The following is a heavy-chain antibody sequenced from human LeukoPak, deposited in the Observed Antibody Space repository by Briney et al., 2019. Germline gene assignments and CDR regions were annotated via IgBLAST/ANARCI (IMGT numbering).Heavy chain of an antibody. V-gene: IGHV5-51*01. CDR3: VRGVGMATKPLDY. J-gene: IGHJ4*02. CDR2: IYPGGSGT. D-gene: IGHD5-24*01. CDR1: GYSLTRYW. Sequence: GEALKISWKGSGYSLTRYWIGWVRPRSGEGLEWVGIIYPGGSGTRYSPCFQGQVTISADKSISPAYPQWSSLKASDTAMYYCVRGVGMATKPLDYWGQGTLVTVSS.